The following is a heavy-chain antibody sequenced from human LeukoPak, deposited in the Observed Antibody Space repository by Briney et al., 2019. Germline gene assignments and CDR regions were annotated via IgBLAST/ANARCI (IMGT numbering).Heavy chain of an antibody. V-gene: IGHV3-30-3*01. CDR3: ARDLNNYYDSSGDY. D-gene: IGHD3-22*01. Sequence: GGSLRLSCAASGFTFSSYAMHWVRQAPGKGLEWVAVISYDGSNKYYADSVKGRFTISRDNSKNTLYLQMNSLRAEDTAVYYCARDLNNYYDSSGDYWGQGTPVTVSS. CDR2: ISYDGSNK. CDR1: GFTFSSYA. J-gene: IGHJ4*02.